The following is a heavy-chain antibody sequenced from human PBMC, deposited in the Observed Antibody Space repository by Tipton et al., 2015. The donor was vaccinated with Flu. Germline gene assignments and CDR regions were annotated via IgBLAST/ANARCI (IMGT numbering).Heavy chain of an antibody. V-gene: IGHV4-61*02. Sequence: TLSLTCSVSGDSISSGDSYWSWIRQPAGKGLEWIGRIYTTGSTNYIYYSPSLKSRVTISVDTSKNHLSLRLNSVTAADTAMYYCARLAPGLGEAGLWGRGTLVTVS. CDR2: IYTTGST. D-gene: IGHD3-16*01. CDR3: ARLAPGLGEAGL. J-gene: IGHJ4*02. CDR1: GDSISSGDSY.